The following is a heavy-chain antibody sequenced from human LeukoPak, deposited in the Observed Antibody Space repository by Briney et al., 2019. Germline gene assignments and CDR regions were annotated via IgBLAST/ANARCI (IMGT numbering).Heavy chain of an antibody. D-gene: IGHD3-22*01. CDR2: IYYSGST. V-gene: IGHV4-59*08. CDR3: ARHFGDYYDSSGYPLYYYGMDV. CDR1: GGSISSYY. Sequence: FETLSLTCTVSGGSISSYYWSWIRQPPGKGLEWIGYIYYSGSTNYNPSLKCRVTISVDTSKNQFSLKLSSVTAADTAVYYCARHFGDYYDSSGYPLYYYGMDVLGQGTTVTLSS. J-gene: IGHJ6*02.